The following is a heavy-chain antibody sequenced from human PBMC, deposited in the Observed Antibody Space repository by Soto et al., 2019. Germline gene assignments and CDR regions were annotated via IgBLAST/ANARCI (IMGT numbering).Heavy chain of an antibody. CDR3: TREVQPVIRREYDY. V-gene: IGHV3-21*01. CDR1: GFTFSSYV. CDR2: ISPGSTHT. J-gene: IGHJ4*02. Sequence: GVLRLSCAASGFTFSSYVMTWVRQAPGKGLEWVSSISPGSTHTFYADSVKGRFTISRDNARNSLYLQTNSLGAEDTAVYYCTREVQPVIRREYDYWGQGALVTVSS.